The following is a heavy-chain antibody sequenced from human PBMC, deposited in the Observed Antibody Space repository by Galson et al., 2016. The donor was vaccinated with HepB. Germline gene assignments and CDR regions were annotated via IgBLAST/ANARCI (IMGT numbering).Heavy chain of an antibody. D-gene: IGHD3-10*01. CDR1: GFSVTSNY. V-gene: IGHV3-66*01. CDR2: IHSGGNT. CDR3: ARDRLWFGDNYLDY. J-gene: IGHJ4*02. Sequence: SLRLSCAVSGFSVTSNYLSWVRQAPGKGLEWVSIIHSGGNTYYADSVKGRFAISRDNSKNTVYLQINSLRVDDTAVYYCARDRLWFGDNYLDYWGQGTLVTVSS.